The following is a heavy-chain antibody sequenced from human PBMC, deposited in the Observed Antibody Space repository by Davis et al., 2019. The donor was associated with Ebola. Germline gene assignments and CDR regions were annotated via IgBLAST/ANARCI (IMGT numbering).Heavy chain of an antibody. J-gene: IGHJ4*02. CDR1: GFTFSTYA. V-gene: IGHV3-23*01. CDR3: ATLIWGIVVVTATPPDY. D-gene: IGHD2-21*02. Sequence: GGSLRLSCAASGFTFSTYAMGWVRQAPGKGLEWVSDISSGGGAPYYADSVKGRFTTFRDNPKNTLYLQMNSLRADDTAVYYCATLIWGIVVVTATPPDYWGQGTLVTVSS. CDR2: ISSGGGAP.